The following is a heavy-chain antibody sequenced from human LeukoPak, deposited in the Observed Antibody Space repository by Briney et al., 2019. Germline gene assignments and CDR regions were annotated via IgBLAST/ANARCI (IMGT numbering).Heavy chain of an antibody. CDR1: GFTLEDYG. CDR3: AKVDGYNSGWYDS. D-gene: IGHD6-19*01. V-gene: IGHV3-9*01. J-gene: IGHJ5*01. CDR2: ISWNSGNI. Sequence: GGSLRLSVAASGFTLEDYGRNGVRHPPGKGREGFSGISWNSGNIGYADSVKGRFTISRDNAKNSLYLQMDILKPEDTAFYYCAKVDGYNSGWYDSWGQGTLVTVSS.